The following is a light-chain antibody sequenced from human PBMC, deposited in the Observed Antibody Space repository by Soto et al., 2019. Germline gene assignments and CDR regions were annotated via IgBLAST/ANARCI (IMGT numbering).Light chain of an antibody. Sequence: HSVLTQPASVSGSPGQSITISCTGTSSDVGAYNYVSWYQQHPGKAPKLMIYDVSNRPSGISNRFSGSKSGNTASLTISGLQAEDEADYYCSSYTSRSTPYVFGPGNKVTVL. CDR3: SSYTSRSTPYV. CDR2: DVS. J-gene: IGLJ1*01. V-gene: IGLV2-14*01. CDR1: SSDVGAYNY.